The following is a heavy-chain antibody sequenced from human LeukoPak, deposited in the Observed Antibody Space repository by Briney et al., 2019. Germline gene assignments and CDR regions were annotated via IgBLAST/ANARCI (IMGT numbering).Heavy chain of an antibody. CDR2: IYYSGST. D-gene: IGHD2-8*01. V-gene: IGHV4-39*07. Sequence: SETLSLTCTVSGGSISSSNYYWGWIRQPPGKGLEWIGTIYYSGSTYYNPSLKSRITISVDTSKNQFSLKLSSVTAADTAVYYCASGDIVLMVYATEGYFDYWGQGTLVTVSS. CDR3: ASGDIVLMVYATEGYFDY. J-gene: IGHJ4*02. CDR1: GGSISSSNYY.